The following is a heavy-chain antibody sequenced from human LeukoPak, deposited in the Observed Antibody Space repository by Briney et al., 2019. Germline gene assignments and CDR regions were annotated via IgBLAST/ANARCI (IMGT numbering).Heavy chain of an antibody. V-gene: IGHV3-7*01. CDR1: GFTFSSDW. Sequence: PGGSLRLSCAASGFTFSSDWMSWVRQAPGKGLEWGANIKQDGSEKYYVNSVKGRFTISRDNAKNSLYLQMNSLRAEDTAVYCCARVSPYYFDYWGQGTLVTVSS. CDR2: IKQDGSEK. CDR3: ARVSPYYFDY. J-gene: IGHJ4*02.